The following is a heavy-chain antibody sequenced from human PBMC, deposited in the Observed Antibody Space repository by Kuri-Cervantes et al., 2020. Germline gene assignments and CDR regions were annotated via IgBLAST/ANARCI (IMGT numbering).Heavy chain of an antibody. Sequence: GESLKISCAASEFRFSSYWMSWVRQAPGKGLEWVAVISYDGSNKYYADSVKGRFTISRDNAKNSLYLQMNSLRAEDTALYYCAKDAYDFWSGYSLGDAFDIWGQGTMVTVSS. V-gene: IGHV3-30*18. CDR2: ISYDGSNK. CDR1: EFRFSSYW. J-gene: IGHJ3*02. CDR3: AKDAYDFWSGYSLGDAFDI. D-gene: IGHD3-3*01.